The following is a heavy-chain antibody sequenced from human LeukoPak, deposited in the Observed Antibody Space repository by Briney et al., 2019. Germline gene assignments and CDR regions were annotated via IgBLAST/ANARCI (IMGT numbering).Heavy chain of an antibody. Sequence: SETLSLTCTVSGGSISSYYWSWIRQPAGKGLEWIGRIYTSGSTNYNPSLKSRVTMSVDTSKNQFSLKLSSVTAADTAVYYCARLGYCSGGSCYPGWFDPWGQGTLVTVSS. CDR1: GGSISSYY. V-gene: IGHV4-4*07. CDR3: ARLGYCSGGSCYPGWFDP. J-gene: IGHJ5*02. CDR2: IYTSGST. D-gene: IGHD2-15*01.